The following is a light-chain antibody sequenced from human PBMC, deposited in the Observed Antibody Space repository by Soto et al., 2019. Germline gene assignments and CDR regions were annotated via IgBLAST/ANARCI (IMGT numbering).Light chain of an antibody. J-gene: IGLJ1*01. CDR3: AAWDDSLNGPSYV. CDR1: SSSIGGNT. V-gene: IGLV1-44*01. Sequence: QSVLTQPPSASGTPGQMVTISCSGSSSSIGGNTVNWYQQLPGTAPKLLIYSDDQRPSGVPARLSGSKSGTSASLAISGLQSADEADYYCAAWDDSLNGPSYVFGTGTKLTVL. CDR2: SDD.